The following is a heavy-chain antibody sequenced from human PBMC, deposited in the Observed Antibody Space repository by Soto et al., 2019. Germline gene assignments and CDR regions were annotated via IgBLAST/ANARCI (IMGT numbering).Heavy chain of an antibody. Sequence: SVKVSCKASGGTFSIYAISCVRQAPGQGLEWMGGIIPIFGTANYAQKLQGRVTMTTDTSTSTAYMELRSLRSDDTAVYYCARRPVGHDYGDYWGQGTLVTVSS. CDR3: ARRPVGHDYGDY. V-gene: IGHV1-69*05. CDR1: GGTFSIYA. J-gene: IGHJ4*02. CDR2: IIPIFGTA. D-gene: IGHD3-10*01.